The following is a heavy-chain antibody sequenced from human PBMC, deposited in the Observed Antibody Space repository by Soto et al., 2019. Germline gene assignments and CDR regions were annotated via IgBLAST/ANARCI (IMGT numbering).Heavy chain of an antibody. CDR1: GGSFSGYY. Sequence: SDTLSLTCAVYGGSFSGYYWSWIRQPPGKGLEWIGEINHSGSTNYNPSLKSRVTISVDTSKNQFSLKLSSVTAADTAVYYCARGRRRYCSGGRCYPGSLYYFDYWGQGTLVTVSS. CDR3: ARGRRRYCSGGRCYPGSLYYFDY. D-gene: IGHD2-15*01. V-gene: IGHV4-34*01. CDR2: INHSGST. J-gene: IGHJ4*02.